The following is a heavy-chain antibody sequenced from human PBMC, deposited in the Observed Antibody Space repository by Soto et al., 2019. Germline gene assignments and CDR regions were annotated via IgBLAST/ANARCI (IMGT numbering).Heavy chain of an antibody. V-gene: IGHV1-8*01. CDR3: ARGDNSYCSGGSCHPASFWFDP. J-gene: IGHJ5*02. D-gene: IGHD2-15*01. CDR1: GYTFTSYD. Sequence: ASVKVSCKASGYTFTSYDINWVRQATGQGLEWMGWMNPNSGNTGYAQKFQGRVTMTRNTSISTAYMELSSLRSEDTAVYYCARGDNSYCSGGSCHPASFWFDPWGQGTLVTVSS. CDR2: MNPNSGNT.